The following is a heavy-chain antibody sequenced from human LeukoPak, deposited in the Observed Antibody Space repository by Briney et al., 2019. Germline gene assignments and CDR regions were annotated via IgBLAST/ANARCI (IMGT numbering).Heavy chain of an antibody. D-gene: IGHD6-13*01. Sequence: SETLSLTCTVSGGSISSYYWSWIRQPPGKGLEWIGYIYYSGSTNYNPSLKSRVTISVDTSKNQFSLKLSSVTAADTAVYYCARDQGSSWSYYYYGMDVWAKGPRSPSP. V-gene: IGHV4-59*01. CDR3: ARDQGSSWSYYYYGMDV. J-gene: IGHJ6*02. CDR1: GGSISSYY. CDR2: IYYSGST.